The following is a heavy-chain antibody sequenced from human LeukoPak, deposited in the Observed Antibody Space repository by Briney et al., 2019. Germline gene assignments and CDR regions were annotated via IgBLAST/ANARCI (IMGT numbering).Heavy chain of an antibody. J-gene: IGHJ4*02. D-gene: IGHD5-12*01. CDR2: IYSGGFT. V-gene: IGHV3-66*01. CDR1: GFTVSSNY. Sequence: PGGSLRLSCAASGFTVSSNYMSWVRQAPGKGLEWVSVIYSGGFTHYADSVKDRFTISRDNSKNTLYLQMNSLRVEDTAVYYCARDSGYSSDDAYRGQGTLVTVSS. CDR3: ARDSGYSSDDAY.